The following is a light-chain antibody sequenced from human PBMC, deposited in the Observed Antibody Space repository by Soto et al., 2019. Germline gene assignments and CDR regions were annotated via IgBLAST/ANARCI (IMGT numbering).Light chain of an antibody. V-gene: IGKV1-39*01. CDR3: QQTFSPPYT. CDR2: VAS. Sequence: DIQMTQALSSLSASVGDTVTITCRASQSISNSLSWYQQNPGKAPKFLIYVASTLQRGVPSRFSGSGSGTEFTLTISSLQPEDVATYYCQQTFSPPYTFGQGTKLEIK. CDR1: QSISNS. J-gene: IGKJ2*01.